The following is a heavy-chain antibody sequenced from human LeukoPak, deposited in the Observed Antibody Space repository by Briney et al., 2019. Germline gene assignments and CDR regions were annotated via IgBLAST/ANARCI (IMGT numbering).Heavy chain of an antibody. V-gene: IGHV3-7*01. J-gene: IGHJ4*02. CDR1: GFTFSAAW. D-gene: IGHD6-6*01. CDR2: IKADGGEK. Sequence: GGSLRLSCAASGFTFSAAWMSWVRQAPGKGLEWVAKIKADGGEKDHVASVKGRFTISRDNAKNSLYLQMNSLRVEDTAVYYCARGGAARPDFWGQGTLVTVSS. CDR3: ARGGAARPDF.